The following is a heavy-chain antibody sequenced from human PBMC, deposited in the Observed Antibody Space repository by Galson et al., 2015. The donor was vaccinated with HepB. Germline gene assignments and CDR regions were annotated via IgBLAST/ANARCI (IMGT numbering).Heavy chain of an antibody. CDR2: IYYSGST. CDR1: GGSISIYY. J-gene: IGHJ3*02. V-gene: IGHV4-59*08. D-gene: IGHD2-2*01. Sequence: SETLSLTCTVSGGSISIYYWSWIRQPPGKGLEWIGYIYYSGSTNYNPSLKSRVTISVDTSKNQFSLKLSSVTAADTAVYYCARGCSSTSCYLARGAFDIWGQGTLVTVSS. CDR3: ARGCSSTSCYLARGAFDI.